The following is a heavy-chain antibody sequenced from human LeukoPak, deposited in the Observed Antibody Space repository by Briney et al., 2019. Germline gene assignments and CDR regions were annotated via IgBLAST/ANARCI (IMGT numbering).Heavy chain of an antibody. CDR3: ARDHRGNYSPFDY. Sequence: PGGSLRLSCAASGFTFSSYWMNWVRQAPGKGLEWVANIKQDGSEKYYVDSVKGRFIISRDNAKNSLYLQMNSLRAEDTAVYYCARDHRGNYSPFDYWGQGTLVTVSS. D-gene: IGHD2-21*01. V-gene: IGHV3-7*01. CDR2: IKQDGSEK. CDR1: GFTFSSYW. J-gene: IGHJ4*02.